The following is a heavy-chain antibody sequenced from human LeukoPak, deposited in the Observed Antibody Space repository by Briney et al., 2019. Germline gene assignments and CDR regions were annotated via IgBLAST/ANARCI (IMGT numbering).Heavy chain of an antibody. D-gene: IGHD5-18*01. CDR2: INPNSGGT. CDR3: ASGYSYGLFDY. CDR1: GYTFTSYD. V-gene: IGHV1-2*04. J-gene: IGHJ4*02. Sequence: ASVKVSCKASGYTFTSYDINWVRQAPGQGLEWMGWINPNSGGTNYAQKFQGWVTMTRDTSISTAYMELSRLRSDDTAVYYCASGYSYGLFDYWGQGTLVTVSS.